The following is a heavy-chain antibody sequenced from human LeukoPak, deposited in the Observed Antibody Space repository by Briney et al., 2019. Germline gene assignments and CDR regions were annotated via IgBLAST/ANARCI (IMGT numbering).Heavy chain of an antibody. CDR2: ISYDGSNK. CDR1: GFTFSSYA. D-gene: IGHD3-3*01. J-gene: IGHJ3*02. CDR3: ARAAYDFWGAFDI. Sequence: PGGSLRLSCAASGFTFSSYAMHWVRQAPGKGLEWVAVISYDGSNKYYADSVKGRFTISRDNSKNTQYLQMNSLRAEDTAVYYCARAAYDFWGAFDIWGQGTMVTVSS. V-gene: IGHV3-30-3*01.